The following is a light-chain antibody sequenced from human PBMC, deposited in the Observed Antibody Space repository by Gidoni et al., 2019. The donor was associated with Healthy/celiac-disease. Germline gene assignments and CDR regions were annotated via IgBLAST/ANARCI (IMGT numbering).Light chain of an antibody. J-gene: IGKJ2*01. V-gene: IGKV4-1*01. Sequence: QSPGSLAVSLGERPTINCKSSQSVLYSSKNKNYLACYQQKPGQRLKLLIYWVPTRKYGAPDRFSGSGWATDCTLTINRLPAADAAVYYCQYYSSPYTFCQGTTLEIK. CDR3: QYYSSPYT. CDR1: QSVLYSSKNKNY. CDR2: WVP.